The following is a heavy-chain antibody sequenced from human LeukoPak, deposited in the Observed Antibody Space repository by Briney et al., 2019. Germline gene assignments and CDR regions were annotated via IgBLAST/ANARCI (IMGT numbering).Heavy chain of an antibody. Sequence: GGSLRLSCAASGFTFSSYEMNWVRQAPGKGLEXXXXISSSGSTIYYADSVKGRFTISRDNAKNSLYLQMNSLRAEDTAVYYCARYPNLRGYSGYGLKYYFDYWGQGTLVTVSS. CDR3: ARYPNLRGYSGYGLKYYFDY. CDR1: GFTFSSYE. D-gene: IGHD5-12*01. J-gene: IGHJ4*02. CDR2: ISSSGSTI. V-gene: IGHV3-48*03.